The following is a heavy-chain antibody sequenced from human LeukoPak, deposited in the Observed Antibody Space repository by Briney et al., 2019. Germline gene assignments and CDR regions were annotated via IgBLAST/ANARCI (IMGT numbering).Heavy chain of an antibody. CDR1: GFTFSSYS. Sequence: PGGSLRLSCAASGFTFSSYSMNWVRQAPGKGLEWVSSISSSSSYIYYADSVKGRFTISRDSAKNSLYLQMNSLRAEDTAVYYCARDTCSGGSCYGYYYYGMDVWGQGTTVTVSS. V-gene: IGHV3-21*01. J-gene: IGHJ6*02. CDR3: ARDTCSGGSCYGYYYYGMDV. CDR2: ISSSSSYI. D-gene: IGHD2-15*01.